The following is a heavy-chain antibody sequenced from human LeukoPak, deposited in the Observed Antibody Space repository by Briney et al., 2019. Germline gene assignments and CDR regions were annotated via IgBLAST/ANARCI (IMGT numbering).Heavy chain of an antibody. CDR3: ARVGYCSSTSCYLRISDAFDI. CDR2: IWYDGSNK. J-gene: IGHJ3*02. V-gene: IGHV3-33*01. CDR1: GFTFSSYG. D-gene: IGHD2-2*01. Sequence: QTGGSLRLSCAASGFTFSSYGMHWVRQAPGKGLEWVAVIWYDGSNKYYADSVKGRFTISRDNAKNSLYLQMNSLRAEDTAVYYCARVGYCSSTSCYLRISDAFDIWGQGTMVTVSS.